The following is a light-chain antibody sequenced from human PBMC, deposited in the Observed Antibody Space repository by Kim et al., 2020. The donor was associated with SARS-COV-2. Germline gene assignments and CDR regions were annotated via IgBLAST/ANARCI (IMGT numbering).Light chain of an antibody. Sequence: PGKTATHSCRPSRSVPCYYLAWYQQKPGQAPRLLIYAGSSRATGIPDRFSGSGSETDFTLTINRLEPEDFAVYYCQQYGKTPTLTFGGGTKLEI. CDR1: RSVPCYY. CDR2: AGS. V-gene: IGKV3-20*01. CDR3: QQYGKTPTLT. J-gene: IGKJ4*01.